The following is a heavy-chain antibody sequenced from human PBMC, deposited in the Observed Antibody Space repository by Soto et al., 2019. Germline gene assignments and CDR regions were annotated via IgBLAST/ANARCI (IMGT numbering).Heavy chain of an antibody. V-gene: IGHV4-34*01. CDR2: INVSGST. CDR1: GASLSGNY. CDR3: ARGRPPWYRNSWYAFDH. J-gene: IGHJ4*02. D-gene: IGHD6-13*01. Sequence: QVQLQQWGAGLLKPSETLSLTCAVYGASLSGNYWSWIRQPPGKGLEWIGEINVSGSTNYKPSLKRRVTISDVNSMNQLSLKVSSVTAADTAVYYYARGRPPWYRNSWYAFDHWGQGILVTVSS.